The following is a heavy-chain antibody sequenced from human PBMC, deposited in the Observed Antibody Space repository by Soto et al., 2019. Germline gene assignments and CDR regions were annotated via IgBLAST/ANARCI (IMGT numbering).Heavy chain of an antibody. CDR1: GASIITQYYS. Sequence: QVHLQESGPGRVKPSETLSLICTVSGASIITQYYSWALIRQPPGKGLEWLGSVFYTESSFFNPSLQRRSAVTVDTSTNQFCPSRTSVTAADTVVYFCARGRVGKFDSGGQGTLVTVSS. J-gene: IGHJ4*02. V-gene: IGHV4-39*01. D-gene: IGHD1-26*01. CDR3: ARGRVGKFDS. CDR2: VFYTESS.